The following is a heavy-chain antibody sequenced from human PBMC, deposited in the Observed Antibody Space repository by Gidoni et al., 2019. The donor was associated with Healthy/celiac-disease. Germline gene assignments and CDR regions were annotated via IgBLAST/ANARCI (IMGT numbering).Heavy chain of an antibody. Sequence: EVQLVESGGGLVQPGGSLRLSCAASGFTFSSYWRSWVRQAPGKGLEWVANIKQDGSEKYYVDSVKGRFTISRDNAKNSLYLQMNSLRAEDTAVYYCARGEGGYSSGGDWGQGTLVTVSS. CDR2: IKQDGSEK. CDR1: GFTFSSYW. V-gene: IGHV3-7*03. CDR3: ARGEGGYSSGGD. D-gene: IGHD6-19*01. J-gene: IGHJ4*02.